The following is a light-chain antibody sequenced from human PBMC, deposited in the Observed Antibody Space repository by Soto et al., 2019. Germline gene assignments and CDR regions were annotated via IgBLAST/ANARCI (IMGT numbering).Light chain of an antibody. V-gene: IGLV2-23*02. CDR3: CSYAGSSFYV. Sequence: QSALTQPASVSGSPGQSITISCTGTSSDVGSYNLVSWYQQNPGKAPKLMIYEVTKRPSGVSNRFSGSKSGNTASLTISGLQAEDEADYYCCSYAGSSFYVFGTGTRSPS. CDR1: SSDVGSYNL. CDR2: EVT. J-gene: IGLJ1*01.